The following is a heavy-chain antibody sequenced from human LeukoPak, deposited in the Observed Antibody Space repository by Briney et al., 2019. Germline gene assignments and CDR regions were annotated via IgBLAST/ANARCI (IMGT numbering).Heavy chain of an antibody. CDR1: GGSISSYY. V-gene: IGHV4-59*08. Sequence: PSETLSLTCTVSGGSISSYYWSWIRQPPGKGLEWIGYIYYSGSTNYNPSLKSRVTISVDTSKNQFSLKLSSVTAADTAVYYCARFAPDYGDLGFDYWGQGTLVTVSS. D-gene: IGHD4-17*01. J-gene: IGHJ4*02. CDR2: IYYSGST. CDR3: ARFAPDYGDLGFDY.